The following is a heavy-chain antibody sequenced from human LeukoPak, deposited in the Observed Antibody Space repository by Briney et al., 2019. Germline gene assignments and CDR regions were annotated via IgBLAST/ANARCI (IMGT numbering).Heavy chain of an antibody. J-gene: IGHJ1*01. CDR1: GDSVSRNSAA. V-gene: IGHV6-1*01. CDR3: ASSEYGDYGFKYFHH. D-gene: IGHD4-17*01. CDR2: TYYRSKWYD. Sequence: SQTLSLTCAISGDSVSRNSAAWNWIRQSPSRGLEWLGKTYYRSKWYDDFAVSVKSRININPDTSKNQFSLQLNSVTPEDTAVYYCASSEYGDYGFKYFHHWGQGTLVTVSS.